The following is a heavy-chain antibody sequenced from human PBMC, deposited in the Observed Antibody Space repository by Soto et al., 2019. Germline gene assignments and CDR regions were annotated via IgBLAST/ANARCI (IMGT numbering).Heavy chain of an antibody. D-gene: IGHD6-19*01. CDR2: IYYSGST. V-gene: IGHV4-31*03. CDR3: ARGRYRSGWAGDAFDI. Sequence: SETLSLTCTVSGGSISSGGYYWSWIRQHPGKGLEWIGYIYYSGSTYYNPSLKSRVTISVDTSKNQFSLKLSSVTAADTAVYYCARGRYRSGWAGDAFDIWGQGTMVTVSS. CDR1: GGSISSGGYY. J-gene: IGHJ3*02.